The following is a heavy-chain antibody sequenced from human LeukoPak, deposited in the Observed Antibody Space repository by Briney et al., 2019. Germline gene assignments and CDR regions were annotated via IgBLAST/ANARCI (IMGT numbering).Heavy chain of an antibody. CDR2: ISEGGDRT. V-gene: IGHV3-23*01. Sequence: GGSPRLSCAASGFTFSSCAMSWVRQAPGKGLEWVSAISEGGDRTFYADSVKGRFTISRDNSKNRLYLQMNSLKTGDTAVYYCAEGGSWLEYCGQGTLVTVSS. J-gene: IGHJ4*02. D-gene: IGHD6-13*01. CDR3: AEGGSWLEY. CDR1: GFTFSSCA.